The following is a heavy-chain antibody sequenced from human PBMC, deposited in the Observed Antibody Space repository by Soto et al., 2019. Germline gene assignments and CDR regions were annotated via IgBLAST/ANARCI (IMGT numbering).Heavy chain of an antibody. D-gene: IGHD2-15*01. V-gene: IGHV3-21*01. J-gene: IGHJ1*01. CDR3: AKDSGGKFPTYSPH. CDR1: GFTFSSYS. CDR2: ISNSSSYI. Sequence: PGGSLRLSCAASGFTFSSYSMNWVRQAPGKGLEWVSSISNSSSYIYYADSVKGRFTIYRDNSKNTLYLQMNSLRAEDTAVYYLAKDSGGKFPTYSPHWGQGTLVTVSS.